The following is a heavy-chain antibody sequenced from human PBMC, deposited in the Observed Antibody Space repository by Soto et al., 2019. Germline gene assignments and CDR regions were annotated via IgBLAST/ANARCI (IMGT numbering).Heavy chain of an antibody. V-gene: IGHV1-18*01. D-gene: IGHD2-15*01. Sequence: ASVKVSCKAPGYTFTSYGISWVRQAPGQGLEWMGWISAYNGNTNYAQKLQGRVTMTTDTSTSTAYMELRSLRSDDTAVYYCARDSARYCSGGSCYPSVWGQGTLVTVSS. CDR2: ISAYNGNT. J-gene: IGHJ4*02. CDR3: ARDSARYCSGGSCYPSV. CDR1: GYTFTSYG.